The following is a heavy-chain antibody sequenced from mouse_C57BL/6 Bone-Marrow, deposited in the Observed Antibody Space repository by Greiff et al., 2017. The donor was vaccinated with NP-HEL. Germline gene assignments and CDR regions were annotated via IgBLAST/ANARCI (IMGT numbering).Heavy chain of an antibody. D-gene: IGHD1-1*01. Sequence: EVKLVESGGDLVKPGGSLKLSCAASGFTFSSYGMSWVRQTPDKRLEWVATISSGGSYTYYPDSVKGRFTISRDNAKNTLYLQMSSLKSEDTAMYYGARDYYGSSYGYWGQGTTLTVSS. CDR3: ARDYYGSSYGY. V-gene: IGHV5-6*02. CDR2: ISSGGSYT. CDR1: GFTFSSYG. J-gene: IGHJ2*01.